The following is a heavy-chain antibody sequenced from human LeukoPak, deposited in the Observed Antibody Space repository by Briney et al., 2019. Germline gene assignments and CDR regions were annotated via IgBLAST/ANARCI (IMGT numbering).Heavy chain of an antibody. CDR3: ARVDTIAAAGT. Sequence: SETLSLTCAVYGXSFSGYYWSWIRQPPGKGLEWIGEINHSGSTNYNPSLKSRVTISVDTSKNQFSLKLSSVTAADTAVYYCARVDTIAAAGTWGQGTLVTVSS. J-gene: IGHJ1*01. CDR2: INHSGST. CDR1: GXSFSGYY. V-gene: IGHV4-34*01. D-gene: IGHD6-13*01.